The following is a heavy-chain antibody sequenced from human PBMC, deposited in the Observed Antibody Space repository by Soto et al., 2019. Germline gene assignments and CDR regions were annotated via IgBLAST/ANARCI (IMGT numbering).Heavy chain of an antibody. Sequence: QITLKESGPTLVKPTQTLTLTCTFSGFSLSTSGDGVGWIRQPPGKALEWLALIYCDDDKRYSPSLKSRLTISKDTPKNQVDHSIPNMDPVDTSTYYCAHRPVPEYYGFFWFDPLGQGTLVTVFS. CDR1: GFSLSTSGDG. J-gene: IGHJ5*01. D-gene: IGHD3-10*01. V-gene: IGHV2-5*02. CDR3: AHRPVPEYYGFFWFDP. CDR2: IYCDDDK.